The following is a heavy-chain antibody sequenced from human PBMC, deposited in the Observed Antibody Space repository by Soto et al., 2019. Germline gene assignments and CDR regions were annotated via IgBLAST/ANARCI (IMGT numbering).Heavy chain of an antibody. CDR2: IYYSGST. J-gene: IGHJ4*02. Sequence: AXESLSLTCTVSGGSISSSRYYWGWIRQPPGKGLEWIGSIYYSGSTYYNPSLKSRVTISVDTSKNQFSLKLSSVTAADTAVYYRARLLDDSSGYYPYFDDWGQGTLVTVSS. CDR3: ARLLDDSSGYYPYFDD. D-gene: IGHD3-22*01. V-gene: IGHV4-39*01. CDR1: GGSISSSRYY.